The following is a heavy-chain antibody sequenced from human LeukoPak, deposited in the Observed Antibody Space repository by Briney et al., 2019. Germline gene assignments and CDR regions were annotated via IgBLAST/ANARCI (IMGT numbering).Heavy chain of an antibody. CDR1: GGSISSYY. CDR3: ARRVGDFWSCYQRDVFDI. CDR2: IYYSGST. V-gene: IGHV4-59*08. Sequence: SETLSLTCTVSGGSISSYYWNWIRHPPGKGLEWIGYIYYSGSTNYNPSLKSRVTISVDTSKNQFSLKLSSVTAADTAVYYCARRVGDFWSCYQRDVFDIWGQGTMVTVSS. J-gene: IGHJ3*02. D-gene: IGHD3-3*01.